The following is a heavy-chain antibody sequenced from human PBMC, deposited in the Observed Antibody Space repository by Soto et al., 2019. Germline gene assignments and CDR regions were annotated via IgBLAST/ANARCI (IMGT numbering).Heavy chain of an antibody. Sequence: WGQFSCTASVRTSGSYATSWVRQAPGQGLEWMGGIIPIFGTTNYAQKFQGRVTITADESTSTAYMELSSLRSEDTAVYYCAREWDCPWGQGTLVTVSS. CDR1: VRTSGSYA. CDR3: AREWDCP. D-gene: IGHD1-26*01. CDR2: IIPIFGTT. V-gene: IGHV1-69*01. J-gene: IGHJ5*02.